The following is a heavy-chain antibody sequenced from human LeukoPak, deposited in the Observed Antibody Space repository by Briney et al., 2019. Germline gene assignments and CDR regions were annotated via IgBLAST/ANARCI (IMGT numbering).Heavy chain of an antibody. Sequence: GGSLRLSCAASGFSVSSNYMNWVRQAPGKGLEWVSVIYSGGSTYYADSVKGRFTISRDNSKNTLFLQMNSLRAEDTAVYYCAREAVTRNYFDYWGQGTLVTVSS. CDR1: GFSVSSNY. V-gene: IGHV3-53*01. CDR2: IYSGGST. CDR3: AREAVTRNYFDY. D-gene: IGHD4-17*01. J-gene: IGHJ4*02.